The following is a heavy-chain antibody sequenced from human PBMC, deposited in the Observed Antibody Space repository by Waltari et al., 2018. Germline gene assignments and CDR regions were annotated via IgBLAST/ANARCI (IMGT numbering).Heavy chain of an antibody. J-gene: IGHJ3*01. CDR2: MSYSGAT. D-gene: IGHD5-12*01. V-gene: IGHV4-39*01. CDR3: ATYIGASVGTAAFDV. CDR1: VVSITSNRHY. Sequence: QLQLQESGPGLVKPSETLSLTCSVSVVSITSNRHYWGWIRQPPGQGLEWIGTMSYSGATYSSPSLRSRVTISRDTSKNQLSLKLGSVTAADTAVYYCATYIGASVGTAAFDVWGQGTMVTVSS.